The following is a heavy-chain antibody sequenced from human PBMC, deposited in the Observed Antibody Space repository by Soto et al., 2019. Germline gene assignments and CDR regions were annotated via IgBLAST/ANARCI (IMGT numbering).Heavy chain of an antibody. V-gene: IGHV4-61*01. CDR2: IYYSGST. Sequence: SETLSLTCTVSGGSVSSGSYYWSWIRQPPGKGLEWIGDIYYSGSTNYDPSLKSRVTISVDTSKNQFSLNLSSVTAADTAAYYCATFVGATTVTRGSPRDYWGQATLVTVSS. D-gene: IGHD4-4*01. CDR1: GGSVSSGSYY. J-gene: IGHJ4*02. CDR3: ATFVGATTVTRGSPRDY.